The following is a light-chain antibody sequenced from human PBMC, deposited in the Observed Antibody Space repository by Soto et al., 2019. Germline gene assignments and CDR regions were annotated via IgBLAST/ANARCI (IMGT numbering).Light chain of an antibody. J-gene: IGKJ1*01. CDR1: QSVSKY. V-gene: IGKV1-39*01. CDR3: QQSYSTPGT. CDR2: GAI. Sequence: IQMTQSPSSLSASVGDRVTITCRASQSVSKYLNWYQQNPGKAPKLLIYGAISLHSGVPSRFSGSGWGTYSTLTISNLQPEDFASYYCQQSYSTPGTFGQGTKVESK.